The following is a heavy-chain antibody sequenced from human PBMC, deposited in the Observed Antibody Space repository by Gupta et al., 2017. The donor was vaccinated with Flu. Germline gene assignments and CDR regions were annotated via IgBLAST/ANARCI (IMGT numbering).Heavy chain of an antibody. CDR1: GFTVSGDS. CDR2: LYSDVST. D-gene: IGHD3-16*01. J-gene: IGHJ6*02. CDR3: ASTRSYYEGTDYPQPYYYYGMDV. Sequence: EVQLVESGGGLVQPGGSLRLSCTASGFTVSGDSWSWVRQAPGRGLEWVSFLYSDVSTYYADSVKGRFTISRDNSKNMLFLQMDSLRAEDTAVYYCASTRSYYEGTDYPQPYYYYGMDVWGQGTTVTVSS. V-gene: IGHV3-66*02.